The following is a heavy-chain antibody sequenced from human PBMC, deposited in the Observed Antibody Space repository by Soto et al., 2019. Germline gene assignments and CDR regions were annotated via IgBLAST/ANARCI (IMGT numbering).Heavy chain of an antibody. CDR3: ARDGVVGTGGDWFDP. Sequence: ASVNVSCKSSGYTFTGYYIHWVRQAPGQGLEWMGWINPNSGGTNYAQKFQGRVTMTRDTSISTAYMELSRLRSDDTAVYYCARDGVVGTGGDWFDPWGQGTLVTVSS. J-gene: IGHJ5*02. CDR2: INPNSGGT. V-gene: IGHV1-2*02. CDR1: GYTFTGYY. D-gene: IGHD3-22*01.